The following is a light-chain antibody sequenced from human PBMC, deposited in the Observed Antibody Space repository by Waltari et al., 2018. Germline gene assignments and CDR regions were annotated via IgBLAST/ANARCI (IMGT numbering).Light chain of an antibody. J-gene: IGLJ2*01. CDR2: GNS. Sequence: QSGLTQPPSVSGAPGQRVTISCTGSSSNIGAGYDVHWYQLLPGTAPKLLVYGNSSRPAGVPDRFSGSKSGTSASLAITGLQAEDEAGYYCQSYDSSLSGSVFGGGTKLTVL. V-gene: IGLV1-40*01. CDR3: QSYDSSLSGSV. CDR1: SSNIGAGYD.